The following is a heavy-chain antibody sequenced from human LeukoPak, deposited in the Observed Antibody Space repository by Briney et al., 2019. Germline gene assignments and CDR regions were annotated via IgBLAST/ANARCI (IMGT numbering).Heavy chain of an antibody. CDR1: GFTFSSYW. CDR3: ARHLTYGGWNS. V-gene: IGHV3-74*01. J-gene: IGHJ4*02. D-gene: IGHD4-23*01. CDR2: INSDGSSA. Sequence: PGGSLRLSCAASGFTFSSYWMQWVRQAPGKGLVWVSRINSDGSSASYADSVKGRFTISRDSAKNTLYLQMNSLRAEDTAVYYCARHLTYGGWNSWGQGTLVTVSS.